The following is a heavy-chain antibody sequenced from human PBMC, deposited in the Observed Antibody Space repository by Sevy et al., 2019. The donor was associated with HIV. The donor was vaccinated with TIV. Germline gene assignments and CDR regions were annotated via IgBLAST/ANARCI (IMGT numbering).Heavy chain of an antibody. J-gene: IGHJ4*02. V-gene: IGHV4-34*01. Sequence: SETLSLTCAVYGGSFSGYYWSWIRQPPGKGLEWIGEINHSGSTNYNPSLKSRVTISVVTSKNQFSLKLSSVTAADTAVYYCARRDCSSTSCYTRVLDYWGQGTLVTVSS. CDR2: INHSGST. CDR1: GGSFSGYY. D-gene: IGHD2-2*02. CDR3: ARRDCSSTSCYTRVLDY.